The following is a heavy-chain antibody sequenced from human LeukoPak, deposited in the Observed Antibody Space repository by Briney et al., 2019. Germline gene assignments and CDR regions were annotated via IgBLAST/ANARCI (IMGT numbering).Heavy chain of an antibody. CDR3: ATDLVYDSSGS. CDR1: GYTFTGYY. V-gene: IGHV1-2*02. Sequence: ASVKVSCKASGYTFTGYYMHWVRQAPGQGLEWMGWINPNNGVTNYAQNFQGRVTMTRDKSISTAYMELSSLRSEDTAVYYCATDLVYDSSGSWGQGTLVTVSS. D-gene: IGHD3-22*01. J-gene: IGHJ5*02. CDR2: INPNNGVT.